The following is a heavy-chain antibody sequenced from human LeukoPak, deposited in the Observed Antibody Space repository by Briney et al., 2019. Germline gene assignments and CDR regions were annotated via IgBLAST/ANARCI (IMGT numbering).Heavy chain of an antibody. Sequence: PGGSLRLSCAASGFTFSNYWMHWVRQAPGKGLVWVSHINSDGTNTDCADSVKGRFVISRDNAKDILFLQMNSLRAEDTAVYYCAITATEGYWGQGTLVTVSS. J-gene: IGHJ4*02. CDR3: AITATEGY. V-gene: IGHV3-74*01. CDR1: GFTFSNYW. CDR2: INSDGTNT. D-gene: IGHD1-20*01.